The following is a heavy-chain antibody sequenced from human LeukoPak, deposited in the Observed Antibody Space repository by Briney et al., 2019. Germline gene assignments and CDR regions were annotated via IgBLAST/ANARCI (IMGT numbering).Heavy chain of an antibody. J-gene: IGHJ5*02. CDR2: IIPIFGTA. V-gene: IGHV1-69*13. Sequence: SVKVSCKASGGTFSSYAISWVRQAPGQGLEWMGGIIPIFGTANYAQKFQGRVTITADESTSTAYMELSSLRSEDTAVYYCARDRGYYDSSGYHSSFDPWGQGTLVTVSS. D-gene: IGHD3-22*01. CDR1: GGTFSSYA. CDR3: ARDRGYYDSSGYHSSFDP.